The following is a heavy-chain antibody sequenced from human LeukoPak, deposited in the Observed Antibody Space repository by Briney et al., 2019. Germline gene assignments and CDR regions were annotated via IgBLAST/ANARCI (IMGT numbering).Heavy chain of an antibody. CDR2: INQDGGSI. V-gene: IGHV3-7*03. D-gene: IGHD1-26*01. Sequence: GGSLRLSCAASGFTFSSHWLNWVRRAPGKGLDWVAIINQDGGSIGYGDSVKGRFTISRDNAKNSLYLQMNSLRVDDTAVYYCVRDPGGGAYGLWGQGTMVTVSS. J-gene: IGHJ3*01. CDR1: GFTFSSHW. CDR3: VRDPGGGAYGL.